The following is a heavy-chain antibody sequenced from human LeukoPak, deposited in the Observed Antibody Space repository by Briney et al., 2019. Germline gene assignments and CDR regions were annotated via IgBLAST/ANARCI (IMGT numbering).Heavy chain of an antibody. J-gene: IGHJ6*03. CDR3: ARARRVGDFGSSWYYYYYYMDV. D-gene: IGHD6-13*01. V-gene: IGHV1-8*01. CDR2: MNPNSGNT. CDR1: GYTFTSDD. Sequence: ASVKVSCKASGYTFTSDDINWVRQATGQGLEWMGWMNPNSGNTGYAQKFQGRVTMTRNTSISTAYMELSSLRSEDTAVYYCARARRVGDFGSSWYYYYYYMDVWGKGTTVTVSS.